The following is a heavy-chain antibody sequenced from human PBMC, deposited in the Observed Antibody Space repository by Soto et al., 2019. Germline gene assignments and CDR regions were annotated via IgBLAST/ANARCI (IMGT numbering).Heavy chain of an antibody. V-gene: IGHV4-59*01. J-gene: IGHJ4*02. D-gene: IGHD3-3*01. CDR1: GGSMSSYY. CDR3: ARYYDFWTGLDY. Sequence: QVQLQESGPGLVKPSETLSLTCTVSGGSMSSYYWGWVRQPPGKGLEWIGYMIYSGTANYNPSLKSRVTISVDMSKSQFSLKLTSVTTADTAVYYCARYYDFWTGLDYWGQGTLVTVSS. CDR2: MIYSGTA.